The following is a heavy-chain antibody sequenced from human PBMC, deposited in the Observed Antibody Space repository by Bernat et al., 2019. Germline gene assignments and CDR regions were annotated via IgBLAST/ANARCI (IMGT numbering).Heavy chain of an antibody. CDR2: INWNGGST. CDR1: GFTFDDYS. CDR3: ARNNYYGSGSYYPTYYFDY. V-gene: IGHV3-20*04. J-gene: IGHJ4*02. Sequence: EVQLVESGGGVVRPGGSLRLSCAASGFTFDDYSMSWVRQAPGKGLEWVSGINWNGGSTGYADSVKGRFTISRDNAKNSLYLQMNSLRAEDTALYYCARNNYYGSGSYYPTYYFDYWGQGTLVTVSS. D-gene: IGHD3-10*01.